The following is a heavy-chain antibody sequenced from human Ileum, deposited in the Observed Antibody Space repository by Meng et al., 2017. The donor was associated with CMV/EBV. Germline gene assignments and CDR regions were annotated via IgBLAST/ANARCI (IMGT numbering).Heavy chain of an antibody. CDR1: GFTFSNYW. Sequence: GESLKISCAASGFTFSNYWMSWVRQAPGKGLERVANIKQDGSEQYYVDSVKGRFTISRDNAKNSLYLEMNSLRAEDTAVYYCARGKLGIDYWGQGTLVTVSS. V-gene: IGHV3-7*01. D-gene: IGHD7-27*01. CDR2: IKQDGSEQ. J-gene: IGHJ4*02. CDR3: ARGKLGIDY.